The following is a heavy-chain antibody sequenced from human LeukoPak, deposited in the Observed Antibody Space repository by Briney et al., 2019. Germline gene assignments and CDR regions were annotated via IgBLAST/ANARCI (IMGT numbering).Heavy chain of an antibody. CDR2: ISYDGSNK. J-gene: IGHJ4*02. Sequence: PGGSLRLSCAASGFTFSSYAMHWVRQAPGKGLEWVAVISYDGSNKYYADSVKGRFTISRDNSKNTLYLQMNSLRAEDTAVYYCAKNSGYSYGSVDYWGQGTLVTVSS. CDR3: AKNSGYSYGSVDY. CDR1: GFTFSSYA. D-gene: IGHD5-18*01. V-gene: IGHV3-30-3*02.